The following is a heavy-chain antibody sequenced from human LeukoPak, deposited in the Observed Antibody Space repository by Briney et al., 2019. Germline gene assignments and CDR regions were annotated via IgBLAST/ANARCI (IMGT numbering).Heavy chain of an antibody. Sequence: ASVKVSCKASGYTFTSYGISWVRQAPGQGLEWMGWISAYNGNTNYAQKLQGRVTMTTDTSTSTANMELRSLRSDDTAVYYCARWEVPYYDILTGYGAWDYWGQGTLVTVSS. V-gene: IGHV1-18*01. J-gene: IGHJ4*02. CDR1: GYTFTSYG. CDR2: ISAYNGNT. D-gene: IGHD3-9*01. CDR3: ARWEVPYYDILTGYGAWDY.